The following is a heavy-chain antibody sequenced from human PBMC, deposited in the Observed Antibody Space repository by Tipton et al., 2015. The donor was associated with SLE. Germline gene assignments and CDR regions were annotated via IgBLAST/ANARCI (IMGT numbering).Heavy chain of an antibody. CDR1: GFTFSSYA. Sequence: SLRLSCAASGFTFSSYAMSWVRQAPGKGLEWVSAISGSGGSTYYADSVKGRFTISRDNSKNTLYLQMNSLRAEDTAVYYCAKFWPRYCSGGSCLDAFDIWGQGTMVTVSS. CDR3: AKFWPRYCSGGSCLDAFDI. D-gene: IGHD2-15*01. J-gene: IGHJ3*02. CDR2: ISGSGGST. V-gene: IGHV3-23*01.